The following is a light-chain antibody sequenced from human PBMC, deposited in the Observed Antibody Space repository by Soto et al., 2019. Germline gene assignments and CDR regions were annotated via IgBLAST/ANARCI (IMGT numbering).Light chain of an antibody. V-gene: IGKV3-11*01. J-gene: IGKJ3*01. Sequence: EIVLTQSPATLSLSPGERATLSCRASQSVSSYFAWYQQKPGQAPRLLIYDASNRATGIPARCSGSGSATDFTLTSSSLEPEDFAVYYCQHRSNWPSFGPGTKVDIK. CDR1: QSVSSY. CDR2: DAS. CDR3: QHRSNWPS.